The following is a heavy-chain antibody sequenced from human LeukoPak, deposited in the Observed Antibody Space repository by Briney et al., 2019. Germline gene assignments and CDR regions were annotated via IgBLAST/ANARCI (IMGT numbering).Heavy chain of an antibody. V-gene: IGHV4-30-4*01. CDR1: GGSISSGDYY. CDR2: IYYSGST. CDR3: ARVSTEDSSGYYYSDY. J-gene: IGHJ4*02. Sequence: SETLSLTCTVSGGSISSGDYYWSWIRQPPGKGLEWIGYIYYSGSTYYNPSLKGRVTISVDTSKNQFSLKLSSVTAADTAVYYCARVSTEDSSGYYYSDYWGQGTLVTVSS. D-gene: IGHD3-22*01.